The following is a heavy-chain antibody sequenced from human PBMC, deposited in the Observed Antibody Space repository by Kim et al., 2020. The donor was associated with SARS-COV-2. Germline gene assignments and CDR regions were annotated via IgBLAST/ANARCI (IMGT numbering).Heavy chain of an antibody. Sequence: ASVKVSCKASGYTFTSYDINWVRQATGQGLEWMGWMNPNSGNTGYAQKFQGRVTMTRNTSISTAYMELSSLRSEDTAVYYCARVLRYSGYDPGVRGASVDYWGQGTLVTVSS. CDR2: MNPNSGNT. D-gene: IGHD5-12*01. V-gene: IGHV1-8*01. CDR1: GYTFTSYD. CDR3: ARVLRYSGYDPGVRGASVDY. J-gene: IGHJ4*02.